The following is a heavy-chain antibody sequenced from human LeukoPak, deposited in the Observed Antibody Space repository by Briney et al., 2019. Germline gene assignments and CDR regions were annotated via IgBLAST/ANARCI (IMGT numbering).Heavy chain of an antibody. V-gene: IGHV3-30*02. D-gene: IGHD1-26*01. CDR2: IRYDGSNK. J-gene: IGHJ3*02. CDR3: AKDLEWELLGAFDI. Sequence: GGSLRLSCAASGFTFSSYGMLWVRQAPGKGLEWVAFIRYDGSNKYYADSVKGRFTISRDNSKNTLYLQMNSLRAEDTAVYYCAKDLEWELLGAFDIWGQGTMVTVSS. CDR1: GFTFSSYG.